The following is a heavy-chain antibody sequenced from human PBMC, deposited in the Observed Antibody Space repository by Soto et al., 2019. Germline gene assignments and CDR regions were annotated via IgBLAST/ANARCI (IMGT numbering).Heavy chain of an antibody. CDR3: AHRRGVGELGY. CDR2: IYWDGNK. D-gene: IGHD3-10*01. V-gene: IGHV2-5*02. Sequence: QITLKESGPTLVKPTQTLTLTCTFSGFSLSTSGVGVGWIRQPPGKALEWLALIYWDGNKLYSPSLKSRLTITKDTSKNQVVLTLANWDPVDTATNYCAHRRGVGELGYWGQGTLVTVSS. CDR1: GFSLSTSGVG. J-gene: IGHJ4*02.